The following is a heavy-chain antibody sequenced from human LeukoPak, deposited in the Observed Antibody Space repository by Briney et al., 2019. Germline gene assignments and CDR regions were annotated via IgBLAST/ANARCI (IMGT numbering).Heavy chain of an antibody. CDR1: GFTFSSYW. J-gene: IGHJ6*03. CDR2: IKQDGSEK. V-gene: IGHV3-7*01. Sequence: GGSLRLSCAASGFTFSSYWLSWVRQAPAKGVEWVANIKQDGSEKYYVDAVKGPFTISRDNAKNSLYLQMNSLRAEDTAVYYCARSTLRYFDWGEDYMDVWGKGTKVTVSS. CDR3: ARSTLRYFDWGEDYMDV. D-gene: IGHD3-9*01.